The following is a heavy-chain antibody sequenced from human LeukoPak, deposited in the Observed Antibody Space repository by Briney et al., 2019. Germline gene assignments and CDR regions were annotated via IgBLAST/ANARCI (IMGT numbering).Heavy chain of an antibody. CDR1: GFTFSSYG. J-gene: IGHJ4*02. Sequence: GGSLRLSCAASGFTFSSYGVHWVRQAPGKGLEWMAFIRYDGSNQFFADSVKGRFTISRDNSQNTVYLQMNSLRAEDTAVYFCARERSCPHECFSYFDSWGQGILVTVSS. V-gene: IGHV3-30*02. D-gene: IGHD3-16*01. CDR3: ARERSCPHECFSYFDS. CDR2: IRYDGSNQ.